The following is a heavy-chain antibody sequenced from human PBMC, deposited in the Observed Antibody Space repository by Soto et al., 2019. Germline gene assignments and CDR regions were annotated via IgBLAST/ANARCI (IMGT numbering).Heavy chain of an antibody. CDR2: TYFRSKWFK. J-gene: IGHJ4*02. CDR1: GDSVSSNSAT. Sequence: PSQTLSLTCVISGDSVSSNSATWNWIRQSPSRSLEWLGRTYFRSKWFKDYAASVKSRITFDPDTSKNQFSLQLDSVTPEDTAVYSFAIVSAVDRSMQRLLDYRDKGPLGAVS. V-gene: IGHV6-1*01. CDR3: AIVSAVDRSMQRLLDY. D-gene: IGHD5-12*01.